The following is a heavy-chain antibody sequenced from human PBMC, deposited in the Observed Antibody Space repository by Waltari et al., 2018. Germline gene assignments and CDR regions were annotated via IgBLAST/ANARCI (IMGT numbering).Heavy chain of an antibody. V-gene: IGHV3-53*01. Sequence: EVQLVESGGGLIQPGGSLSLSCAVPGFTVITNYMSWVSQAPGKGLDWVSVIYTGGDTYYADSVKGRFSISRDNSKNTLYLQMNSLRVEDTAIYYCARGWIGTTSLGHDGMDVWGQGTTVTVSS. CDR2: IYTGGDT. D-gene: IGHD4-17*01. CDR1: GFTVITNY. CDR3: ARGWIGTTSLGHDGMDV. J-gene: IGHJ6*02.